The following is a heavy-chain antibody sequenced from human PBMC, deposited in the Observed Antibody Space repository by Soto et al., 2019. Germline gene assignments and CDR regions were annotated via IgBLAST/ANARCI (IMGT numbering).Heavy chain of an antibody. V-gene: IGHV3-23*01. CDR3: AKDEGTSSTVFDY. D-gene: IGHD4-4*01. Sequence: HPGGSLRLSCVASGFTFKAYAMGWVRQAPGKGLEWVSSITATNGNTYYADSVRGRFTISRDNSRNSLFLQMNGLRPEDSALYYCAKDEGTSSTVFDYWGQGTPVTVSS. J-gene: IGHJ4*02. CDR2: ITATNGNT. CDR1: GFTFKAYA.